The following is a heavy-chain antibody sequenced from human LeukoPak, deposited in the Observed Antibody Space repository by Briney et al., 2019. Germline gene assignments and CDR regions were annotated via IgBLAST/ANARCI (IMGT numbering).Heavy chain of an antibody. CDR3: ARVSTCSSGWYWGDYYGMDV. CDR2: MNPNSGNT. J-gene: IGHJ6*02. D-gene: IGHD6-19*01. CDR1: GYTFTSYD. V-gene: IGHV1-8*01. Sequence: ASVKVSCKASGYTFTSYDINWVRQATGQGLEWMGWMNPNSGNTGYAQKFQGRVTMTRNTSISTAYMELSSLRSEDTAVYYCARVSTCSSGWYWGDYYGMDVWGQGTTVTVSS.